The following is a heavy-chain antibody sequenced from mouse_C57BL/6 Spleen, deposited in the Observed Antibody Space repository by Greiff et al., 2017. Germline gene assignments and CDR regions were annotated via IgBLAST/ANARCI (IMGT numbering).Heavy chain of an antibody. V-gene: IGHV5-6*01. CDR1: GFTFSSYG. D-gene: IGHD2-2*01. CDR2: ISSGGSYT. Sequence: EVQLQESGGDLVKPGGSLKLSCAASGFTFSSYGLSWVRQTPDKRLEWVANISSGGSYTYYPDNVKGRFTISGDNTKHALYLQMSSLKSEDTAMYYCASSTMDMTTPFDYWGQGTTLTVSS. J-gene: IGHJ2*01. CDR3: ASSTMDMTTPFDY.